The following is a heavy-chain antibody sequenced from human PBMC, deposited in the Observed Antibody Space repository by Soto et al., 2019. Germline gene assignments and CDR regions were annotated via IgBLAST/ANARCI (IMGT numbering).Heavy chain of an antibody. D-gene: IGHD3-22*01. J-gene: IGHJ3*02. CDR2: ISGSGGST. CDR3: AKSYYDSSGYYDDAFDI. V-gene: IGHV3-23*01. CDR1: GFTFISYA. Sequence: WGSLRLSCAASGFTFISYAISLFRHAPCKWLEWVSAISGSGGSTYYADSVKGRFTISRDNSKNTLYLQMNSLRAEDTAVYYCAKSYYDSSGYYDDAFDIWGQGTMVTVS.